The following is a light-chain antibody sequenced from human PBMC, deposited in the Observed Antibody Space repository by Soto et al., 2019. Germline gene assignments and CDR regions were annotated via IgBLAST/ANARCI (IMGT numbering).Light chain of an antibody. CDR2: GVS. V-gene: IGLV2-14*03. Sequence: QSALTQPVSVSGSPGQSITIYCVGTSSDIGNSNYVSWYQQHPGKAPKLMIYGVSNRPSGVSNRVSGSKSGNTASLTISGLQAEDEADYFCYSSRSSSSTFYVFGTGTKLTVL. CDR3: YSSRSSSSTFYV. J-gene: IGLJ1*01. CDR1: SSDIGNSNY.